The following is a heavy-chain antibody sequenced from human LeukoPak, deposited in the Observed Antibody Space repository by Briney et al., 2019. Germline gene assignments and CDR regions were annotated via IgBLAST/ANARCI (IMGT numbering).Heavy chain of an antibody. CDR1: GFTFRSYD. V-gene: IGHV3-33*01. Sequence: GSSLRLSCAASGFTFRSYDMHWVRQAPGKGLEWVAVLWYDGSNKYYGDSVEGQFTISRDNSKNTLFLQMNSLRAEDTAVYYCAREGTAMTTYYAMDVWGQGTTVTVSS. CDR2: LWYDGSNK. CDR3: AREGTAMTTYYAMDV. J-gene: IGHJ6*02. D-gene: IGHD5-18*01.